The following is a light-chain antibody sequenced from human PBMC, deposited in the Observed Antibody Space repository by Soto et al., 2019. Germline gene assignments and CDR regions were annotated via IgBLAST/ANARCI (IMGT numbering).Light chain of an antibody. CDR1: RSNIGSNT. V-gene: IGLV1-44*01. J-gene: IGLJ2*01. CDR2: SNN. Sequence: QSVLTQPPSESGTPGQRVTISCSGSRSNIGSNTVNWYQQVPGTAPKFLIYSNNQRPSGVPKRFSGSKSGTSASLAISGLQSEDEADYYCSSYAGSNNFHVVFGGGTKLTVL. CDR3: SSYAGSNNFHVV.